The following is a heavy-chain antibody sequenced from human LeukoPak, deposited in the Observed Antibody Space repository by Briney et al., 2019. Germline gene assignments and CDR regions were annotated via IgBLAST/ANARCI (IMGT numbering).Heavy chain of an antibody. CDR2: MSFDVNNK. J-gene: IGHJ4*02. CDR1: GFTFSSYA. V-gene: IGHV3-30*04. CDR3: ARGYCTSSSCYNDY. D-gene: IGHD2-2*02. Sequence: GGSLRLSCATSGFTFSSYAFHWVRQAPGKGLEWVATMSFDVNNKYYADSVRGRFTISRDNSKNTLYLQMNSLGAEDTAVYSCARGYCTSSSCYNDYWGQGTLVTVSS.